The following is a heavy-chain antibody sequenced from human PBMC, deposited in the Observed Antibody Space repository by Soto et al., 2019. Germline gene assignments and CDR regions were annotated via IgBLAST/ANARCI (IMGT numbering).Heavy chain of an antibody. CDR3: ARGGSSPVFCYYCGLDV. J-gene: IGHJ6*02. V-gene: IGHV1-18*01. CDR2: ISAYDGKT. CDR1: GYTFNTYG. D-gene: IGHD6-13*01. Sequence: ASVKVSCKTSGYTFNTYGINWVRQAPGQGLELMGWISAYDGKTTYAEKFQGRVTLTTDTSTSTAYMELRSLSSDDTAIYYCARGGSSPVFCYYCGLDVWGQGTTVTVSS.